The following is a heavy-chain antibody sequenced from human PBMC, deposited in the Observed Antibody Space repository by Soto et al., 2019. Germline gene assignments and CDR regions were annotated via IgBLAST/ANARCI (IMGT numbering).Heavy chain of an antibody. CDR2: INHSGST. Sequence: QVQLQQWGAGLLKPSETLSLTCAVYGGSFSGYYWSWIRQPPGKGLEWIGEINHSGSTNYNPSLKSRVTISVDTSKNQFSLKLSSVTAADTAVYYCARGSRYGSGSYYFDYWGQGTLVTVSS. CDR1: GGSFSGYY. D-gene: IGHD3-10*01. V-gene: IGHV4-34*01. J-gene: IGHJ4*02. CDR3: ARGSRYGSGSYYFDY.